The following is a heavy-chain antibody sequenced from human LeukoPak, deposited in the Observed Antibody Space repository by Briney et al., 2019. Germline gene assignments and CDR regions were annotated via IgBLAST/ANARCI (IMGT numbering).Heavy chain of an antibody. J-gene: IGHJ4*02. Sequence: GGSLRLSCAASGFTVSSNYMNWVRQAPGKGLEWVSYISSSSGTIYYADSVKGRFTISRDNAKNSLSLQMNSLRAEDTAVYYCARDRLRGTGTLGDYWGQGTLVTVSS. CDR3: ARDRLRGTGTLGDY. CDR2: ISSSSGTI. CDR1: GFTVSSNY. D-gene: IGHD4-17*01. V-gene: IGHV3-48*01.